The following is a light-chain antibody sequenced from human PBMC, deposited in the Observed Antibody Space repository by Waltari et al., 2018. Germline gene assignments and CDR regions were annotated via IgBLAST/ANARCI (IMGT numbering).Light chain of an antibody. CDR1: SSDIGGYTY. CDR3: SSYIDSTTLEL. Sequence: QSALTQPASVSGSPGQSITISCTGTSSDIGGYTYVSWYQQVPGKAPRLIIYDVSYRPSVVSSRFSGAKSGNTASLTISGLQAGDEADYFCSSYIDSTTLELFGGGTSLTVL. V-gene: IGLV2-14*03. CDR2: DVS. J-gene: IGLJ2*01.